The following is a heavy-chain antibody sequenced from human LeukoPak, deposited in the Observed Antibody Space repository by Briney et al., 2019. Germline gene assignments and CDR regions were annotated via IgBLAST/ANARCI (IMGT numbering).Heavy chain of an antibody. CDR3: ARDAVTMTSGVDYFDY. CDR1: GFTFSSYW. V-gene: IGHV3-7*01. D-gene: IGHD3-22*01. CDR2: IKQDGSEK. J-gene: IGHJ4*02. Sequence: GGSLRLSCAASGFTFSSYWMSWVRQAPGKGLEWVANIKQDGSEKYYVDSVKGRFTISRDNAKNSLDLQMNSLRAEDTAVYYCARDAVTMTSGVDYFDYWGQGTLVTVSS.